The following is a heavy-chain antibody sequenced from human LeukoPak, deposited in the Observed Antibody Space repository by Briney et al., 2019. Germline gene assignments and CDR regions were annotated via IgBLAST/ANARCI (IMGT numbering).Heavy chain of an antibody. CDR1: GFTFSSYG. CDR3: ARDRGMPYYYMDV. V-gene: IGHV3-30*03. D-gene: IGHD2-2*01. CDR2: ISYDGSNK. J-gene: IGHJ6*03. Sequence: GGSLRLSCAASGFTFSSYGMHWVRQAPGKGLEWVAVISYDGSNKYYADSVKGRFTISRDNSKNTLYLQMNSLRADDTAVYYCARDRGMPYYYMDVWGKGTTVTVSS.